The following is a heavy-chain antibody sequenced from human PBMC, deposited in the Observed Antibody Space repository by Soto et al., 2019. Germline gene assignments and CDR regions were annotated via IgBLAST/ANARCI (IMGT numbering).Heavy chain of an antibody. V-gene: IGHV1-69*13. CDR2: IIPIFGTA. D-gene: IGHD6-6*01. J-gene: IGHJ6*02. Sequence: GASVKVSCKASGGTFSSYAMSWVRQAPGQGLEWMGGIIPIFGTANYAQKFQGRVTITADESTSTAYMELSSLRSEDTAVYYCARARGEQLVGYSGMDVWGQGTTVTVSS. CDR3: ARARGEQLVGYSGMDV. CDR1: GGTFSSYA.